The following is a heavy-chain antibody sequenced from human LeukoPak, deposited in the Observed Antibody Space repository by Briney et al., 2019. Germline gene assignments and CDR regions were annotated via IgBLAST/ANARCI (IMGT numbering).Heavy chain of an antibody. CDR3: AELGITMIGGV. D-gene: IGHD3-10*02. CDR1: GFTFSSYA. J-gene: IGHJ6*04. Sequence: GGSLRLSCVTSGFTFSSYAMHWVRQAPGKGLEWVSYISSSGSTIYYADSVKGRFTISRDNAKNSLYLQMNSLRAEDTAVYYCAELGITMIGGVWGKGTTVTISS. CDR2: ISSSGSTI. V-gene: IGHV3-48*03.